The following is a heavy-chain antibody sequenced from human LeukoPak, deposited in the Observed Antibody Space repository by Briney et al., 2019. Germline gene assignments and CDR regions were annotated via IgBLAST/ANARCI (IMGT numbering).Heavy chain of an antibody. CDR1: GGSFSGYY. J-gene: IGHJ1*01. CDR3: ARGRLSTYLQYFQH. CDR2: INHSGST. Sequence: PSETLSLTCAVYGGSFSGYYWSWIRQPPGKGLEWIGEINHSGSTNYNPSLKSQVTISVDTSKNQFSLKLSSVTAADTAVYYCARGRLSTYLQYFQHWGQGTLVTVSS. V-gene: IGHV4-34*01. D-gene: IGHD4/OR15-4a*01.